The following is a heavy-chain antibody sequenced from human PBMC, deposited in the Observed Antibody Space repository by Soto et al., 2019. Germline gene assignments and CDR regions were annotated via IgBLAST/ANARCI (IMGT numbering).Heavy chain of an antibody. CDR1: GFTFSSYS. CDR2: ISISSSTI. J-gene: IGHJ3*02. CDR3: AREWEPDAFDI. Sequence: QPGGSLSLSCAASGFTFSSYSMNWVRQAPGKGLEWVSYISISSSTIYYADSVKGRFTISRDNAKNSLYLQMNSLRAEDTAVYYCAREWEPDAFDIWGQGTMVTVSS. D-gene: IGHD1-26*01. V-gene: IGHV3-48*01.